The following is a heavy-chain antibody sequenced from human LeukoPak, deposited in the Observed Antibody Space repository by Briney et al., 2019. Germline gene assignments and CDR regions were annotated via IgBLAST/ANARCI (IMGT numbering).Heavy chain of an antibody. CDR1: GLSFNYYG. CDR2: IRYDGSAT. J-gene: IGHJ6*03. CDR3: ARDRGAYYYYMDV. D-gene: IGHD3-10*01. V-gene: IGHV3-30*02. Sequence: GGSLRLSCVASGLSFNYYGMHWVRQAPGRGPEWVAFIRYDGSATFYRDSVKGRFTISRDNAKNSLYLQMNSLRAEDTAVYYCARDRGAYYYYMDVWGKGTTVTVSS.